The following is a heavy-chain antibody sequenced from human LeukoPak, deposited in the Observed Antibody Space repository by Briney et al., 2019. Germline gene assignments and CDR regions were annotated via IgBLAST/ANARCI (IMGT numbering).Heavy chain of an antibody. J-gene: IGHJ5*02. D-gene: IGHD2-2*03. CDR3: VEYGYCSSASCYAGHWFDA. CDR1: GFIFTNYG. Sequence: GGSLRLSCIASGFIFTNYGMHWVRQAPGKGLDWVAFIRFDESDKNYADSVKGRFTVSRDNSKNTVYLQMSSLRPDDTAVYYCVEYGYCSSASCYAGHWFDAWGRGTLVTVSS. CDR2: IRFDESDK. V-gene: IGHV3-30*02.